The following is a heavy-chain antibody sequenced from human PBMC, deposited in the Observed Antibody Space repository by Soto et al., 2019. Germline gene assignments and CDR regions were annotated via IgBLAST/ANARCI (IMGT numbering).Heavy chain of an antibody. Sequence: QVQLVQSGAEVKKPGSSVKVSCKASGGTFTDYTITWVRQAPGQGLEWMGRLIPVLDLSNYAQKFQGRVTITADKSTTTSYMELSCLTSEDTAVYYCAKKLGPSAFDLWGRGTLVTVSS. V-gene: IGHV1-69*02. CDR2: LIPVLDLS. CDR3: AKKLGPSAFDL. J-gene: IGHJ2*01. D-gene: IGHD1-26*01. CDR1: GGTFTDYT.